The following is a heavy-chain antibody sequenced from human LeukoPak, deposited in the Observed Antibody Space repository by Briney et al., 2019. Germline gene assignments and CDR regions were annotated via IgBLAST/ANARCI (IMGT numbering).Heavy chain of an antibody. Sequence: GGSLRLSCAASGFTFSTYWMSWVRQAPGKGLELVANIKQDGREKYYVDSVKGRFTISRDNAKNSLYLQMNRLRAEDTAVYYCARAAYTVREVDYWGQGTLVTVSS. CDR3: ARAAYTVREVDY. J-gene: IGHJ4*02. D-gene: IGHD1-1*01. CDR1: GFTFSTYW. V-gene: IGHV3-7*01. CDR2: IKQDGREK.